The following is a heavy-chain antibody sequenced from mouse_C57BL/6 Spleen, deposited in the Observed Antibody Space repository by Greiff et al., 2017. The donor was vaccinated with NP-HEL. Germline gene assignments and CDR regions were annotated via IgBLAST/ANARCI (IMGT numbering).Heavy chain of an antibody. CDR2: IDPSDSYT. Sequence: VKLQQPGAELVRPGTSVKLSCKASGYTFTSYWMHWVKQRPGQGLEWIGVIDPSDSYTNYNQKFKGKATLTVDTSSSTAYMQLSSLTSEDSAVYYCARDSSGFAYWGQGTLVTVSA. D-gene: IGHD1-1*01. J-gene: IGHJ3*01. CDR1: GYTFTSYW. V-gene: IGHV1-59*01. CDR3: ARDSSGFAY.